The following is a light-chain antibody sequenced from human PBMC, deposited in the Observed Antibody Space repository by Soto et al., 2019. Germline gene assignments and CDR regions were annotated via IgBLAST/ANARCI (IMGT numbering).Light chain of an antibody. CDR2: EVS. V-gene: IGLV2-14*01. CDR3: SSYTSSSTL. CDR1: SSDVGGYNY. J-gene: IGLJ2*01. Sequence: QSVLTQPASVSGSPGLSITISCTGTSSDVGGYNYVSWYQQHPGKAPKLMIYEVSNRPSGVSNRFSGSKSGNTASLTISGLQAEDEADYYCSSYTSSSTLFGGGTNLTVL.